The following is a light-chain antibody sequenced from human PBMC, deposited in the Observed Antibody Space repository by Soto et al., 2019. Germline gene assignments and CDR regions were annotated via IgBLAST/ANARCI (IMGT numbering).Light chain of an antibody. CDR2: EVI. CDR1: SRDVGGYNY. CDR3: SSYTSSSTLV. J-gene: IGLJ2*01. Sequence: QSALTQPASVSGSPGQSITISCTGTSRDVGGYNYVSWYQQHPGKAPKLMIYEVINRPSGVSNRFSGSKSGNTASLTISGLQAEDEAAYYCSSYTSSSTLVFGGGTKLTVL. V-gene: IGLV2-14*01.